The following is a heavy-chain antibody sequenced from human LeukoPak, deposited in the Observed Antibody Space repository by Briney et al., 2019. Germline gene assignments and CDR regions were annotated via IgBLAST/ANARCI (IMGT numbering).Heavy chain of an antibody. J-gene: IGHJ5*02. D-gene: IGHD3-10*01. CDR1: GTSISSTRYY. CDR2: IYYSVSIESP. Sequence: SETLSLTCTVSGTSISSTRYYWGWLRQPPGKGLEWIATIYYSVSIESPSYNPSLKSRVTMSVDTSKNQLSLKLISVTAADTAVYYCARHTRVGFGDRWGQGTLVTVSS. CDR3: ARHTRVGFGDR. V-gene: IGHV4-39*01.